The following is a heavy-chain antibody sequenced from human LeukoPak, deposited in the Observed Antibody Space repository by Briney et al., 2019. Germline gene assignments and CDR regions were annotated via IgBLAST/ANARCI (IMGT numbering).Heavy chain of an antibody. Sequence: GASVKVSCKASGGTFSSYAISWVRQAPGQGLEWMGRIIPILGIANYAQKFQGRVTITADKSTSTAYMELSSLRSEDTAVYYCATPRLLTYYYDSSGLDWYFDLWGRGTLVTVSS. J-gene: IGHJ2*01. CDR1: GGTFSSYA. CDR3: ATPRLLTYYYDSSGLDWYFDL. CDR2: IIPILGIA. D-gene: IGHD3-22*01. V-gene: IGHV1-69*04.